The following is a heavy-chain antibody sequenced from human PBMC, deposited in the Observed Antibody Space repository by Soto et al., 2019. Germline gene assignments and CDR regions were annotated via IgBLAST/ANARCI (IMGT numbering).Heavy chain of an antibody. V-gene: IGHV4-59*01. CDR2: IYYSGST. D-gene: IGHD1-1*01. J-gene: IGHJ6*04. CDR3: AGYEKTGMDV. CDR1: GGSISSYY. Sequence: QVQLQESGPGLVKPSETLSLTCTVSGGSISSYYWSWIRQPPGKGLEWIGYIYYSGSTNYNPSLKSRVTISVDTSKNQFSLKLSSVTAADTAVYYCAGYEKTGMDVWGKGTTVTVSS.